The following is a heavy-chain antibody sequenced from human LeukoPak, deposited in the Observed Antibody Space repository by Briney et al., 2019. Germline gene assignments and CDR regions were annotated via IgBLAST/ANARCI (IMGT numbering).Heavy chain of an antibody. Sequence: ASVKVSCKASGYTFTGYYMHWVRQAPGQGLEWMGWINPNSGGTNYAQKFKGRVTMTRDTSISTAYMELSRLRSDDTAVYYCARANWNYNDYYYYYMDVWGKGTTVTVSS. CDR1: GYTFTGYY. J-gene: IGHJ6*03. CDR2: INPNSGGT. D-gene: IGHD1-7*01. V-gene: IGHV1-2*02. CDR3: ARANWNYNDYYYYYMDV.